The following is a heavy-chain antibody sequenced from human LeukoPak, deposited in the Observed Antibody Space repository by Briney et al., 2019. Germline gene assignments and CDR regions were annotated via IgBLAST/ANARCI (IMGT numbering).Heavy chain of an antibody. CDR2: IYHADSDT. CDR1: GYTFTSYW. J-gene: IGHJ5*02. D-gene: IGHD6-13*01. Sequence: GESLKISYKVSGYTFTSYWIGWVRPMPGKGLELMWIIYHADSDTRYSTSFQGQVTFSADKSISTAYLQWSSLKASDTAMYYCARLIMGSSDWYWFDPWGQGTLVTVSS. CDR3: ARLIMGSSDWYWFDP. V-gene: IGHV5-51*01.